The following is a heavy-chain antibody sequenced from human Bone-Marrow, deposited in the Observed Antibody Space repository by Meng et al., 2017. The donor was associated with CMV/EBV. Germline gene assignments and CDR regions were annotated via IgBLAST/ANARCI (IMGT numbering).Heavy chain of an antibody. CDR1: GGSFSVYY. D-gene: IGHD1-26*01. CDR3: VSRYSWELFDF. J-gene: IGHJ4*02. Sequence: LTCAVYGGSFSVYYWSWIRQPPGKGLEWIGEINNIGGTKYNPSLKSRVTISVDTSKNQFSLKLTSVTAADTAVYYCVSRYSWELFDFWGQGTLVTVSS. CDR2: INNIGGT. V-gene: IGHV4-34*01.